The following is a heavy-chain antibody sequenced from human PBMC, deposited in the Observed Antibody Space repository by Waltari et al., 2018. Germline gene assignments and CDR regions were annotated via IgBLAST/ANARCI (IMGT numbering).Heavy chain of an antibody. CDR2: ICSSGST. CDR3: TGERRQLELVASFDV. CDR1: GGSICCNS. J-gene: IGHJ3*01. V-gene: IGHV4-4*07. D-gene: IGHD1-1*01. Sequence: QVQLQESAPGLLKSSETLSPTCSISGGSICCNSWGWVRLPAGKGLEWIGRICSSGSTNYSPSLDRRVSMSIDTSTNQFSLKLKSVTAADTAIYYCTGERRQLELVASFDVWGHGTKVSVSS.